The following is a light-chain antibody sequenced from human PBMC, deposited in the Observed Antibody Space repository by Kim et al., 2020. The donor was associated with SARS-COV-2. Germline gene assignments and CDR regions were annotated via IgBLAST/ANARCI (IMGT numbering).Light chain of an antibody. CDR1: QSVSTY. CDR3: QQRRKSIT. Sequence: PGERATLSCRASQSVSTYLAWYQQKPGQAPRLLIYDASNRATGIPARFSGSGSETDFTLTISSLEPEDFAVYYCQQRRKSITFGQGTRLEIK. J-gene: IGKJ5*01. CDR2: DAS. V-gene: IGKV3-11*01.